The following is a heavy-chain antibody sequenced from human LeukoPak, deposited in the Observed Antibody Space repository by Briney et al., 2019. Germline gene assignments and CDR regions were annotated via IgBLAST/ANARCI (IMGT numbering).Heavy chain of an antibody. CDR1: GYTFTSYG. D-gene: IGHD3-10*01. Sequence: ASVKVSRKASGYTFTSYGISWVRQAPGQGLEWMGWISAYNGNTNYAQKFQGRVTMTTDTSRSTAYMELRSLRSDDTAVYYCARLYGSGSYLNGDYYYYGMDVWGKGTTVTVSS. CDR3: ARLYGSGSYLNGDYYYYGMDV. V-gene: IGHV1-18*04. J-gene: IGHJ6*04. CDR2: ISAYNGNT.